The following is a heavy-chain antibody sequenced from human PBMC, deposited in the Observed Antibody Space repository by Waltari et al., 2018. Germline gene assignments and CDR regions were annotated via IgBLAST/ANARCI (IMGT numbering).Heavy chain of an antibody. CDR2: FYYTGST. CDR1: GDSITRGDSY. D-gene: IGHD4-17*01. Sequence: QVQLQESGPGLVKPSQTLSLSCTVSGDSITRGDSYWSWIRQPPGKGLEWIGNFYYTGSTYYNPSLESRVSISVDTSNKQFSLKLRSVTAADTAIYFCARDDYGDYSGRFFQHWGQGALVTVSS. J-gene: IGHJ1*01. CDR3: ARDDYGDYSGRFFQH. V-gene: IGHV4-30-4*08.